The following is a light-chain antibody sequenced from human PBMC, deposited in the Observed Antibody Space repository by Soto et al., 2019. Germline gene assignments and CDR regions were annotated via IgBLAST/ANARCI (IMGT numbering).Light chain of an antibody. Sequence: QSVLTQPASVSGSPGQSITISCTGTSSDVGAYNYVSWYQLHPGKAPKLMIYDVSNRPSGVSNRFSGSKSVNTASLTISGLQAEDEADYYCSSYTTSSAYVFGAGTKLTVL. CDR3: SSYTTSSAYV. V-gene: IGLV2-14*03. J-gene: IGLJ1*01. CDR2: DVS. CDR1: SSDVGAYNY.